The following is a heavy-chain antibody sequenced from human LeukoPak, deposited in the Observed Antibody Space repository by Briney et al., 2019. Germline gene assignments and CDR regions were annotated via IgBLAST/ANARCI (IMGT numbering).Heavy chain of an antibody. CDR3: ARDMIRGVVNN. D-gene: IGHD3-10*01. CDR1: GFTFSSNW. CDR2: INPSGSFT. V-gene: IGHV3-74*01. Sequence: PGGSLRLSCAASGFTFSSNWMHWVRQVPGKGLVWVSLINPSGSFTTYADSVKGRFIISRDNAKNRLYMQMNSLKVEDTAVYYCARDMIRGVVNNWGQGALVTVSS. J-gene: IGHJ4*02.